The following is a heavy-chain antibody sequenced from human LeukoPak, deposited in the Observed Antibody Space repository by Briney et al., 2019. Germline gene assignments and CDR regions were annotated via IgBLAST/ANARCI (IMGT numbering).Heavy chain of an antibody. J-gene: IGHJ4*02. CDR1: GFTFSNAW. CDR2: IKSKTDGGTT. V-gene: IGHV3-15*07. CDR3: STTYYYDSSEGY. D-gene: IGHD3-22*01. Sequence: GGSLRLSCAASGFTFSNAWMNWFRQAPGKGLEWVGRIKSKTDGGTTDYAAPVKGRFTISRDDSKNTLYLQMNSLKTEDTAVYYCSTTYYYDSSEGYWGQGTLVTVSS.